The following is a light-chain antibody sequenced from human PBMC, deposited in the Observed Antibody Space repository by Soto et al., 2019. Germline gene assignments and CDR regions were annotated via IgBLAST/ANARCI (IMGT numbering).Light chain of an antibody. J-gene: IGKJ5*01. Sequence: DIQMTQSPSTLSASVVDRVTITCRVSQSILTWLAWYQQKPGKAPKLLIYDASDLQSGVPSRFSGSVSGTEFTLTISSLQPDDFATYYCQQYKSYSPITFGQGTRLEIK. CDR1: QSILTW. CDR3: QQYKSYSPIT. V-gene: IGKV1-5*01. CDR2: DAS.